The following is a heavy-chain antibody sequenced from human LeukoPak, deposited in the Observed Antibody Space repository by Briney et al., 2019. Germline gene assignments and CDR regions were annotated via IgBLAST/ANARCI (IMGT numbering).Heavy chain of an antibody. CDR3: ASSRSNYYDSSGPQTFDY. CDR1: GGTFSSYA. V-gene: IGHV1-69*05. CDR2: IIPIFGTA. Sequence: ASVKVSCKVSGGTFSSYAISWVRQAPGQGLEWMGGIIPIFGTANYAQKFQGRVTITTDESTSTAYMELSSLRSEDTAVYYCASSRSNYYDSSGPQTFDYWGQGTLVTVSS. D-gene: IGHD3-22*01. J-gene: IGHJ4*02.